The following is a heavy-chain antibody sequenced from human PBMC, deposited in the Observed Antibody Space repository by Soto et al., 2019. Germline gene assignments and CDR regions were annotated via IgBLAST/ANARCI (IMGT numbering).Heavy chain of an antibody. CDR3: ARENDYVWGSHNWFDP. V-gene: IGHV4-4*07. CDR2: IYTSGST. J-gene: IGHJ5*02. D-gene: IGHD3-16*01. CDR1: GGSVSSYY. Sequence: SETLSLTCTVSGGSVSSYYWSWIRQPAGKGLEWIGRIYTSGSTNYNPSPKSRVTMSVDTSKNQFSLKLSSVTAADTAVYYCARENDYVWGSHNWFDPWGQGTLVTVSS.